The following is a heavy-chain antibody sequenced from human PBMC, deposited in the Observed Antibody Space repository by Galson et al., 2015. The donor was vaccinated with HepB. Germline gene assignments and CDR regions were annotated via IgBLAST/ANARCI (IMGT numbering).Heavy chain of an antibody. CDR2: IWYDGSNK. CDR1: GFTFSSYG. D-gene: IGHD6-19*01. Sequence: SLRLSCAASGFTFSSYGMHWVRQAPGKGLEWVAVIWYDGSNKYYADSVKGRFTISRDNSKNTLYLQMNSLRAEDTAVYYCARVERQWLDRNDAFDIWGQGTMVTVSS. CDR3: ARVERQWLDRNDAFDI. J-gene: IGHJ3*02. V-gene: IGHV3-33*01.